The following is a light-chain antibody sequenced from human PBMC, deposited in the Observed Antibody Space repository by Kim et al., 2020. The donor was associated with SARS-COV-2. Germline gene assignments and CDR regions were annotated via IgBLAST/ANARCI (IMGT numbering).Light chain of an antibody. V-gene: IGLV3-19*01. J-gene: IGLJ3*02. Sequence: ALGQTVTITCQGDSLRSYHASWYQQKPGQAPVLVIYGKNNRPSGIPDRFSGSSSGTTASLSITGAQAEDEADYYCKSRDSSGDLRVFGGGTQLTVL. CDR3: KSRDSSGDLRV. CDR2: GKN. CDR1: SLRSYH.